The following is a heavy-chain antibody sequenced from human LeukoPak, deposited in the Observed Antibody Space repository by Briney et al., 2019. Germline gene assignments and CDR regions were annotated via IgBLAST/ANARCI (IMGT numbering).Heavy chain of an antibody. D-gene: IGHD3-22*01. CDR3: ARVGRNYYDSSGYYPHYYDYFYIDV. J-gene: IGHJ6*03. Sequence: SVKVSCKASGDTFSSYAISWVRQAPGQGLERMGGIIPIFGTANYAQKFQGRVTITTDESTSTAYMELSSLRSEDTAVYYCARVGRNYYDSSGYYPHYYDYFYIDVWGKGTTVTVSS. CDR2: IIPIFGTA. V-gene: IGHV1-69*05. CDR1: GDTFSSYA.